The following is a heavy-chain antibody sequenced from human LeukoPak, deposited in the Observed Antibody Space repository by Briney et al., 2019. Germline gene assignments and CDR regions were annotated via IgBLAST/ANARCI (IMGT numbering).Heavy chain of an antibody. V-gene: IGHV3-23*01. D-gene: IGHD3-22*01. CDR1: GFTFSSYA. CDR2: ISGSCGST. Sequence: PGGALRLSCAASGFTFSSYAMSWVRQAPGKGLEGVSAISGSCGSTFYADSAKGRFTFSRENSKNTLYLQMNSLRAEHTAVYYCAKVLDYDTSGYYLDYWGQGPLVTVSS. J-gene: IGHJ4*02. CDR3: AKVLDYDTSGYYLDY.